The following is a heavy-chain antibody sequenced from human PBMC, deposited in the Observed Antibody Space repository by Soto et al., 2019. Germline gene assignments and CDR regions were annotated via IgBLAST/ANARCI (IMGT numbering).Heavy chain of an antibody. J-gene: IGHJ4*02. Sequence: QVQLQESGPGLVKPSQTLSLTCTVSGGAISSGDYYWSWIRHPPGNGLEWIGYIYYSGSTYYNPSLNSRVTISVYTAKNQFSLKLSSVTAADTAVYYCARGRYSYGYSYWGQGTLVTVSS. D-gene: IGHD5-18*01. CDR2: IYYSGST. CDR1: GGAISSGDYY. V-gene: IGHV4-30-4*01. CDR3: ARGRYSYGYSY.